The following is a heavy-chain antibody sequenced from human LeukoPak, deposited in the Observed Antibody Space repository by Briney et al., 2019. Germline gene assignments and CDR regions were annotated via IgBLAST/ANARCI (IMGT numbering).Heavy chain of an antibody. V-gene: IGHV3-23*01. CDR3: AKVGYYYGSELDY. CDR1: GFTFSSHA. J-gene: IGHJ4*02. Sequence: PGGSLRLSCAASGFTFSSHAMSWVRQAPGKGLEWVSAISGSGGSTYYADSVKGRSTISRDNFKNTLHVQINSLRAEDTAVYYCAKVGYYYGSELDYWGQGTLVTVSS. CDR2: ISGSGGST. D-gene: IGHD3-10*01.